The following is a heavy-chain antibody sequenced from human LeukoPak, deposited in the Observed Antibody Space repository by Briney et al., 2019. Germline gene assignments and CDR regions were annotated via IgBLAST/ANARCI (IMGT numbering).Heavy chain of an antibody. CDR2: INTSGRN. Sequence: SETLSLTCTVSGGSISRGNYYWTWIRQPAGKGLEWIGRINTSGRNNSDPSLNSRVTISLDTTKNQFSLKLNSVTAADTAVFYCARSTGDYGSGSLAHWGQGTPVTVSS. J-gene: IGHJ5*02. CDR3: ARSTGDYGSGSLAH. V-gene: IGHV4-61*02. CDR1: GGSISRGNYY. D-gene: IGHD3-10*01.